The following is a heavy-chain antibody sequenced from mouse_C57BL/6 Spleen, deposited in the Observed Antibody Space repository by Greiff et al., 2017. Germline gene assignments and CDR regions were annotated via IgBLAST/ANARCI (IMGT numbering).Heavy chain of an antibody. Sequence: EVQLQQSGPELVKPGASVKISCKASGYTFTDYYMNWVKQSHGKSLEWIGDINPNNGGTSYNQKFKGKATLTVDKSSSTAYMELRSLTSEDSAVYYCARRGHYGTYAMDYWGQGTSVTVSS. CDR2: INPNNGGT. J-gene: IGHJ4*01. D-gene: IGHD1-1*01. CDR1: GYTFTDYY. CDR3: ARRGHYGTYAMDY. V-gene: IGHV1-26*01.